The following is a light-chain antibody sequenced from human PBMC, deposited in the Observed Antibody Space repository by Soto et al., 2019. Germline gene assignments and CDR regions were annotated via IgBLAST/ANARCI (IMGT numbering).Light chain of an antibody. J-gene: IGKJ1*01. CDR1: QSFSNY. CDR2: DAS. CDR3: QQRDNRT. Sequence: EIVLTQSPATLSLSPGERATLSCRASQSFSNYLAWYQQKPGQAPRLLIYDASNRATGIPARFSGSGSGTDFPLTISSLEPEDFAVYYCQQRDNRTFGQGTKVDMK. V-gene: IGKV3-11*01.